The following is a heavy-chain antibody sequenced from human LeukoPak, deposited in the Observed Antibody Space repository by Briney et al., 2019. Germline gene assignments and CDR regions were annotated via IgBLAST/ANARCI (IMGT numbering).Heavy chain of an antibody. Sequence: GGSLRLSCAASGFTFSDYYMSWIRQAPGKGLEWVSYISSSSSYTNYADSVKGRFTISRDNAKNLLYLQMNSLRAEDTAVYYCARPYSSTYGMDVWGKGTTVTVSS. CDR1: GFTFSDYY. CDR3: ARPYSSTYGMDV. CDR2: ISSSSSYT. D-gene: IGHD6-13*01. V-gene: IGHV3-11*06. J-gene: IGHJ6*04.